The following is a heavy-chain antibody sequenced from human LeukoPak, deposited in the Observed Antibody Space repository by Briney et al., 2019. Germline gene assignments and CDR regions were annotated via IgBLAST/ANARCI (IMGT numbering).Heavy chain of an antibody. CDR3: AKFWHRPPYYGMDV. J-gene: IGHJ6*02. V-gene: IGHV3-64*01. CDR2: INKEGYQT. Sequence: GGSLRLSCAASGFTFSNYAMHWVRQVPGRGLEYVAAINKEGYQTYYANSVKGRFTISRDNSKNTVDLQMGNLRAEDTGVYFCAKFWHRPPYYGMDVWSQGTTVTVS. CDR1: GFTFSNYA.